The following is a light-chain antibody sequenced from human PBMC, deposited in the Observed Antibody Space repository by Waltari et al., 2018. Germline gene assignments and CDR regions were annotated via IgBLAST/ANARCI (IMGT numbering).Light chain of an antibody. V-gene: IGKV3-20*01. CDR2: GIS. J-gene: IGKJ2*01. Sequence: IVLTQSPGTLSLSQGERATLSCRASQIISNNYLAWYQAKPGQAPRLLIYGISHRATGIPDRFSGGGSGTDFTLTISRLEPEDFAVYYCQQFGGSPKYTFGQGTKLEIK. CDR3: QQFGGSPKYT. CDR1: QIISNNY.